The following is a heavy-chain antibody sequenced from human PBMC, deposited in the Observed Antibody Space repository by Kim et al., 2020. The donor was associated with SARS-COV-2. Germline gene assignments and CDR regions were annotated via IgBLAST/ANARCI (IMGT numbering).Heavy chain of an antibody. CDR3: AKATQAYSGYVDF. J-gene: IGHJ4*01. CDR1: RFTFSSYT. Sequence: GGSLRLSCAASRFTFSSYTMSWVRQAPGKGLEWVSAIDNTGGGTYYADSVKGRFTISRDNSKYTLYLQMNRLGAEDTAIYYCAKATQAYSGYVDFWGQGTLVTVSS. V-gene: IGHV3-23*01. D-gene: IGHD5-12*01. CDR2: IDNTGGGT.